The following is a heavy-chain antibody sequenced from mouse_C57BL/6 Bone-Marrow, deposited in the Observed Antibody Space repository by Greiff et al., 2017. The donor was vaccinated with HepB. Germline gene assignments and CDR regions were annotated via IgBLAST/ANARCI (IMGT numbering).Heavy chain of an antibody. CDR1: GYTFTDYN. V-gene: IGHV1-18*01. J-gene: IGHJ4*01. CDR2: INPNNGGT. CDR3: ARRGWSNYYAMDY. Sequence: VQLQQSGPELVKPGASVKIPCKASGYTFTDYNMDWVKQSHGKSLEWIGDINPNNGGTIYNQKFKGKATLTVDKSSSTAYMELRSLTSEDTAVYYGARRGWSNYYAMDYWGQGTSVTVSS. D-gene: IGHD2-3*01.